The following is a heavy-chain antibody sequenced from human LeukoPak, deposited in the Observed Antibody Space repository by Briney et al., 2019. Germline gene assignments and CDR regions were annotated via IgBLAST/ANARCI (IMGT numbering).Heavy chain of an antibody. D-gene: IGHD3/OR15-3a*01. CDR2: INPNSGGT. CDR1: GYTFTGYY. J-gene: IGHJ6*03. CDR3: ARVRRAGSNYYYYYMDV. V-gene: IGHV1-2*02. Sequence: ASVKVSCKASGYTFTGYYMHWVRQAPGQGLEWMGWINPNSGGTNYAQKFQGRVTMTRDTSISTAYMELSRLRSDDTAVYYCARVRRAGSNYYYYYMDVWGKGTTVTVSS.